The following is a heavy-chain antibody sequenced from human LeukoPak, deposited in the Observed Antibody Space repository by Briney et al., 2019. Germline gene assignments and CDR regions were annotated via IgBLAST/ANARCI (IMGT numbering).Heavy chain of an antibody. J-gene: IGHJ6*03. Sequence: GASVKVSCKASGYTFTSYYMHWVRQAPGKGLEWMGIINPSGGSTNYAQKFQGRVTMTRDTYTSTVYMELSSLRSEDTAVYYCARGPRITLIRGGQWYYYMDVWGKGTTVTISS. V-gene: IGHV1-46*01. D-gene: IGHD3-10*01. CDR2: INPSGGST. CDR3: ARGPRITLIRGGQWYYYMDV. CDR1: GYTFTSYY.